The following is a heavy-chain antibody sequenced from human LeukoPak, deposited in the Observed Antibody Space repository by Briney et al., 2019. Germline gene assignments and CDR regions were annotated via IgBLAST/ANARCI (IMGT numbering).Heavy chain of an antibody. J-gene: IGHJ6*03. V-gene: IGHV1-2*02. CDR3: ARVDVVVVPAAIGANYYYYMDV. CDR2: INPNSGGT. Sequence: ASVKVSCKASGYTFTGYYMHWVRQAPGRGLEWMGWINPNSGGTNYAQKFQGRVTMTRDTSISTAYMELSRLRSDDTAVYYCARVDVVVVPAAIGANYYYYMDVWGKGTTVTVSS. CDR1: GYTFTGYY. D-gene: IGHD2-2*01.